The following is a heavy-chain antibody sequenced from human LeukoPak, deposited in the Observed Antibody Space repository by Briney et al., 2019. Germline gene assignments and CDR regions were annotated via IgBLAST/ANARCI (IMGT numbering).Heavy chain of an antibody. Sequence: SETLSLTCTVSGYSISSGYYWGWIRQPPGKGLEWIGSIYHSGSTYYNPSLKSRVTISVDTSKNQFSLKLSSVTAADTAVYYCAAQGVAGTGWIGYWGQGTLVTVSS. CDR2: IYHSGST. D-gene: IGHD6-19*01. J-gene: IGHJ4*02. CDR3: AAQGVAGTGWIGY. CDR1: GYSISSGYY. V-gene: IGHV4-38-2*02.